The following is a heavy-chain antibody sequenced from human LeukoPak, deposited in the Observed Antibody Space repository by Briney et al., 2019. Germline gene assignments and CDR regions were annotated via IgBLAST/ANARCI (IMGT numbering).Heavy chain of an antibody. D-gene: IGHD3-3*01. CDR2: TSSSGSTI. CDR3: AKSRSDVVDY. J-gene: IGHJ4*02. Sequence: GGSLRLSCAASGFTFSDYYMSWIRQAPGKGLEWISYTSSSGSTIYYADSVKGRFTISRDNSKNTLYLQMNSLRAEDTAVYYCAKSRSDVVDYWGQGTLVTVSS. V-gene: IGHV3-11*04. CDR1: GFTFSDYY.